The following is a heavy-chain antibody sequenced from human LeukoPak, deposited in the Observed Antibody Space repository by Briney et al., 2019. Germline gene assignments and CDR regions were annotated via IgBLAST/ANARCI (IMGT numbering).Heavy chain of an antibody. V-gene: IGHV4-39*01. CDR2: VSHSGNT. CDR3: ARHLYYSASAFWYIDL. J-gene: IGHJ2*01. Sequence: SETLSLTCTLSGDSFTSSDHYWVWLRQSPGKGLEWIGSVSHSGNTYYKSSLRSRVTVSLDTSKNEFSLILTSVTAADTAEYYCARHLYYSASAFWYIDLWGRGTLVIVSP. CDR1: GDSFTSSDHY. D-gene: IGHD3-10*01.